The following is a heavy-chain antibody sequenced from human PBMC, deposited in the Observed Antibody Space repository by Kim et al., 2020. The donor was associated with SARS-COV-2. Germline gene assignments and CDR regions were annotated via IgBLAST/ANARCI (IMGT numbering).Heavy chain of an antibody. CDR3: ARDLLRQLVTAPHYCYGMDV. Sequence: GGSLRLSCAASGFTFSSYGMHWVRQAPGKGLEWVAVIWYDGSNKYYADSVKGRFTISRDNSKNTLYLQMNSLRAEDTAVYYCARDLLRQLVTAPHYCYGMDVWGQGTTVTVS. V-gene: IGHV3-33*01. J-gene: IGHJ6*02. CDR1: GFTFSSYG. D-gene: IGHD6-13*01. CDR2: IWYDGSNK.